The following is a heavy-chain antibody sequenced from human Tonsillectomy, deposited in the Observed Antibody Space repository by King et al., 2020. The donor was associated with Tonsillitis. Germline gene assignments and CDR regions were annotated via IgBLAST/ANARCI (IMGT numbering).Heavy chain of an antibody. D-gene: IGHD5-18*01. V-gene: IGHV3-23*04. J-gene: IGHJ4*02. CDR3: EKCRGVDTAMVPDY. CDR2: ISGRGGSA. Sequence: EVQLVESGGDLVQPGGSLRVSCAASGFPFRNSAMIWVRQAPGRGLEWVSGISGRGGSAYYADSVRGRFTISRDNSKNKLYLKMNSLRAEDTAVYYCEKCRGVDTAMVPDYWGQGTLVTVSS. CDR1: GFPFRNSA.